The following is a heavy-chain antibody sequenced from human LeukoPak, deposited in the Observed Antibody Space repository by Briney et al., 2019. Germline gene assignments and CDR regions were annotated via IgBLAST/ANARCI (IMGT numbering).Heavy chain of an antibody. CDR2: VNTDGSST. V-gene: IGHV3-74*01. Sequence: PGGSLRLSCAASGFTFSDYWMHWVRQAPGKGLVWVSRVNTDGSSTSYADSVKGRFTISRDNAKNTLYLQMNSLRAEDTAVYYCARGMTYYFGSGKFDYWGQGTLVTVSS. CDR3: ARGMTYYFGSGKFDY. CDR1: GFTFSDYW. D-gene: IGHD3-10*01. J-gene: IGHJ4*02.